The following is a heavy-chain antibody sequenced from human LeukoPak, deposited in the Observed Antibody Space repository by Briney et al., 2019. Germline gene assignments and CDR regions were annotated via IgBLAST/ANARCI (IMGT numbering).Heavy chain of an antibody. CDR3: AKVEVAYDC. Sequence: GGSLRLSCEASGFSFSNYGMHWVRQAPGKGLEWVSLIAYDGRQKKYADSVRGRFTISRDNSKNTLHLQMNSLRAEDTAVYYCAKVEVAYDCWGPGTLVTVSS. J-gene: IGHJ4*02. D-gene: IGHD5-12*01. CDR2: IAYDGRQK. V-gene: IGHV3-30*18. CDR1: GFSFSNYG.